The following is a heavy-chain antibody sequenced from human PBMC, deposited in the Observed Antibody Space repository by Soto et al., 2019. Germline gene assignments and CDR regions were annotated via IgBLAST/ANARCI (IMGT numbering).Heavy chain of an antibody. CDR2: IYYSGST. J-gene: IGHJ4*02. D-gene: IGHD3-10*01. CDR1: GGSISSGGYY. Sequence: QVQLQESGPGLVKPSQTLSLTCTVSGGSISSGGYYWSWIRQHPGKVLEWIGYIYYSGSTYYKPSLKSRVTISVDKSKNQFSLKLSSVTAADTAVYYCARESGEITMVRGVIDLWGQGTLVTVSS. CDR3: ARESGEITMVRGVIDL. V-gene: IGHV4-31*03.